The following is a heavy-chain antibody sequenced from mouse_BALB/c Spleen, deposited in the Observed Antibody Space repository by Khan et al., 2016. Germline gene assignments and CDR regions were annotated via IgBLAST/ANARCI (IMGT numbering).Heavy chain of an antibody. D-gene: IGHD1-1*01. Sequence: QFQLVQSGPELKKPGKTVKISCKASGYTFTNYGMNWVKQAPGKGLKWMGWINTYSGESTYADDFKGRFAFSLETSANTAYLQINNLKNEYTATYFCARYRYYYGSSRYFDVWGAGTTVTVSS. CDR1: GYTFTNYG. V-gene: IGHV9-3-1*01. J-gene: IGHJ1*01. CDR3: ARYRYYYGSSRYFDV. CDR2: INTYSGES.